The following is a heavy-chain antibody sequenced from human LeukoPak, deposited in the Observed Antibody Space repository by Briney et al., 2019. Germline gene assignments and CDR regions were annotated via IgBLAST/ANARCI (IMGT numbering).Heavy chain of an antibody. Sequence: GALRLSCAASGFTFSDHYMTWIRQAPGKGLEWVSYTDPRGTSTIYADSVRGRFSISRDNARNSLYLQMSSLRPEDTAVYYCTRGHYGLDVWGQGTTVTVSS. CDR3: TRGHYGLDV. V-gene: IGHV3-11*06. J-gene: IGHJ6*02. CDR1: GFTFSDHY. CDR2: TDPRGTST.